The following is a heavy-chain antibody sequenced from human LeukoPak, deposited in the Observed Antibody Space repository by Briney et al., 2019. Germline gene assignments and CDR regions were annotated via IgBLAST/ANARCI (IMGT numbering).Heavy chain of an antibody. CDR1: GYTFSDHY. Sequence: GGSLRLSCAASGYTFSDHYMSWIRQAPGKGLEWLSDISTSGTYTNYADSVKGRFTISRDNAKNSLYLQMNSLRAEDTAVYYCARDPWGSSSFWGQGTLVTVSS. J-gene: IGHJ4*02. CDR2: ISTSGTYT. D-gene: IGHD6-6*01. CDR3: ARDPWGSSSF. V-gene: IGHV3-11*06.